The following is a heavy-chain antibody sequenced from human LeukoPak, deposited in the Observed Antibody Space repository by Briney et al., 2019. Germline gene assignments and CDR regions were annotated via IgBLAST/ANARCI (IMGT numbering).Heavy chain of an antibody. CDR1: GLTFSTNV. J-gene: IGHJ4*02. Sequence: PGGSLRLSCAASGLTFSTNVMSWVRQAPGKGLEWVSTISGSGSSTYYADSVKGRLTLSRDNSKNTLYLQMNSLRAEDTAVYYCAKDRDCYGGSCYLDYWGQGTLVTVSS. D-gene: IGHD2-15*01. CDR2: ISGSGSST. V-gene: IGHV3-23*01. CDR3: AKDRDCYGGSCYLDY.